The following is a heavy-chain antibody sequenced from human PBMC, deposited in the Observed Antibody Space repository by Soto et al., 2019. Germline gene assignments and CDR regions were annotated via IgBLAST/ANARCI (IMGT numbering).Heavy chain of an antibody. D-gene: IGHD6-13*01. Sequence: SETLSLTCTVSDASVSNSHFYWGWIRQPPGKGLEWIGSINYSGSTYYNPSLQSRLTISVDTSNYQFSLKLSSVTAADTGVYYCARRWAIAAGRGGWSDPWGQGTLVTVSS. J-gene: IGHJ5*02. V-gene: IGHV4-39*01. CDR3: ARRWAIAAGRGGWSDP. CDR1: DASVSNSHFY. CDR2: INYSGST.